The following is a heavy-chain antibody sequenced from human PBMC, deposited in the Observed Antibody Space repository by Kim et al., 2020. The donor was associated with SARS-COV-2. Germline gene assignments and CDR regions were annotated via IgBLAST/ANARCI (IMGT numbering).Heavy chain of an antibody. Sequence: SETLSLTCTVSGYSISSGYYWGWIRQPPGKGLEWIGSIYHSGSTYYNPSLKSRVTISVDTSKNQFSLKLSSVTAADTAVYYCARVHSSGPFDYWGQGTLV. CDR3: ARVHSSGPFDY. CDR2: IYHSGST. J-gene: IGHJ4*02. V-gene: IGHV4-38-2*02. CDR1: GYSISSGYY. D-gene: IGHD6-19*01.